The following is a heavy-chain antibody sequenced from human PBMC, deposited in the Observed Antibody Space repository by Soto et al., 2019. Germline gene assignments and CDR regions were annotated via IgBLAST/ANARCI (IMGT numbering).Heavy chain of an antibody. J-gene: IGHJ4*02. CDR1: GGSISSPSYN. Sequence: QVRLQQSGPGLLKPSETLSLTCTVSGGSISSPSYNWGWVRQPPGKGPEWIGSFFYGGRTHYSPSLESRLSISVDTARSQVSLILTSVTAADTAVYYCATVASTHFDSWGQGALVVVSS. D-gene: IGHD1-1*01. V-gene: IGHV4-39*01. CDR2: FFYGGRT. CDR3: ATVASTHFDS.